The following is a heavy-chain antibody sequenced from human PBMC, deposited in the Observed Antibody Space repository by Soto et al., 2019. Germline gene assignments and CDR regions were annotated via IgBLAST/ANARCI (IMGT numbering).Heavy chain of an antibody. D-gene: IGHD6-13*01. V-gene: IGHV3-23*01. J-gene: IGHJ6*02. CDR3: AKAVESSSWWKNYGMDV. Sequence: GGSLRLSCAASGFTFSSYAMNWVRPAPGKGLEWVSGISGSGGRTNYADSVKGRFTLSRDNSQNTLDLQMNSLRAEDTAVYYCAKAVESSSWWKNYGMDVWGQGTTVTVSS. CDR1: GFTFSSYA. CDR2: ISGSGGRT.